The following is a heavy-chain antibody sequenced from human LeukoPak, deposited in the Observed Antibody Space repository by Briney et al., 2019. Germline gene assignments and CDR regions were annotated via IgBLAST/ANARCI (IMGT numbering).Heavy chain of an antibody. CDR1: GGSISSYY. J-gene: IGHJ3*02. CDR3: AREGEHYCSGGSCYSGVDAFDI. D-gene: IGHD2-15*01. CDR2: IYYSGST. V-gene: IGHV4-59*01. Sequence: ASETLSLTCTVSGGSISSYYWSWIRQPPGKGREWIGYIYYSGSTNYNPSLKSRVTTSVDTSKNQFSLKLSSVTAADTAVYYCAREGEHYCSGGSCYSGVDAFDIWGQGTMVTVSS.